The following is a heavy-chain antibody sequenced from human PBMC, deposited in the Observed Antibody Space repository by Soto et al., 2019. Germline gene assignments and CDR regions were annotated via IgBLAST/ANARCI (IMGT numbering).Heavy chain of an antibody. CDR2: VSGRGGST. Sequence: VHLVESGGGLVQPGGSLRLACTASGFTFNHYAMSGVRQAPGKGLEWFSAVSGRGGSTKYADSVKGRFIISRDNSNSTLYLQMDSLRGEDTAVYYCAKDSTVTTSLYFYYYGFDVWGQGTTVTVSS. V-gene: IGHV3-23*04. CDR3: AKDSTVTTSLYFYYYGFDV. J-gene: IGHJ6*02. CDR1: GFTFNHYA. D-gene: IGHD4-17*01.